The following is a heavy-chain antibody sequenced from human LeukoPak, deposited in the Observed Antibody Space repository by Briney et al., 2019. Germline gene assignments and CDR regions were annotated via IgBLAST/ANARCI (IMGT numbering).Heavy chain of an antibody. D-gene: IGHD3-10*01. CDR1: GYTFTGYY. CDR3: ARDLDPTYYGSGVGMDV. Sequence: ASVKVSCKASGYTFTGYYMRWVRQAPGQGLEWMGWINPNSGGTNYAQKFQSRVTMTRDTSISTAYMELSRLRSDDTAVYYCARDLDPTYYGSGVGMDVWGQGTTVTVSS. CDR2: INPNSGGT. J-gene: IGHJ6*02. V-gene: IGHV1-2*02.